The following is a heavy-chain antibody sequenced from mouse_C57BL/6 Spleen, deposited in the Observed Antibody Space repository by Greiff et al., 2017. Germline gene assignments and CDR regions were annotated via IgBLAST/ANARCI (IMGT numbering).Heavy chain of an antibody. D-gene: IGHD3-3*01. Sequence: VQLQQPGAELVRPGSSVKLSCKASGYTFTSYWMHWVKQRPIQGLEWIGNIDPSDSETNYNQKFKDKATLTVDKSSSTAYMQLSSLTSEDSAVYYCARSGGTGYFDYWGQGTTLTVSS. CDR3: ARSGGTGYFDY. V-gene: IGHV1-52*01. CDR1: GYTFTSYW. J-gene: IGHJ2*01. CDR2: IDPSDSET.